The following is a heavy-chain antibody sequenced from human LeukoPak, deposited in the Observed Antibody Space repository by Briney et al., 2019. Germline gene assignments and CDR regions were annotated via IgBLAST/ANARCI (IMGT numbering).Heavy chain of an antibody. J-gene: IGHJ3*02. D-gene: IGHD5-12*01. CDR1: GFTFSSYG. V-gene: IGHV3-30*02. CDR3: AKGRVATPPFHAFDI. Sequence: GGSLRLSCAASGFTFSSYGMHWVRQAPGKGLEWVAFIRYDGSNKYYADSVKGRFTISRDNSKNMLYPQMNSLRAEDTAVYYCAKGRVATPPFHAFDIWGQGTMVTVSS. CDR2: IRYDGSNK.